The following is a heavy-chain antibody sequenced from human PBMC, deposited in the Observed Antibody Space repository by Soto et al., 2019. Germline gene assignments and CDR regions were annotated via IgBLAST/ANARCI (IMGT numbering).Heavy chain of an antibody. D-gene: IGHD1-7*01. Sequence: VQLLESGGGLVQPGGSLRLSCAASGFTFSDYYMSWIRQAPGKGLEWVSYISSSSSYTNYADSVKGRFTISRDNAKNSLYLQMNSLRAEDTAVYYCARDSTGTTPDYWGQGTLVTVSS. CDR1: GFTFSDYY. CDR3: ARDSTGTTPDY. J-gene: IGHJ4*02. V-gene: IGHV3-11*06. CDR2: ISSSSSYT.